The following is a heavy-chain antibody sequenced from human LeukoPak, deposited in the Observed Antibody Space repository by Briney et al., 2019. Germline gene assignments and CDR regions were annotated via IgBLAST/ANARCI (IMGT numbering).Heavy chain of an antibody. D-gene: IGHD3-22*01. CDR3: ARDQRDYYDSSGFDY. J-gene: IGHJ4*02. Sequence: PGGSLRLSCAASGFTFSSYAMHWVRQAPGKGLEWVAVISYDGSNKYYADSVKGRFTISRDNSKNTLYLQMNSLRAEDTAVYYCARDQRDYYDSSGFDYWGQGTLVTVSS. CDR2: ISYDGSNK. V-gene: IGHV3-30-3*01. CDR1: GFTFSSYA.